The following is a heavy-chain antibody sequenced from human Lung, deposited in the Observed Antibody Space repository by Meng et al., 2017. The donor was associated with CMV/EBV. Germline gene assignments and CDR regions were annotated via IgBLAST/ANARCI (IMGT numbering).Heavy chain of an antibody. J-gene: IGHJ4*02. CDR1: GYTFGSYG. CDR2: FVNYVDT. V-gene: IGHV1-18*01. CDR3: ASGTPGRSYCDY. D-gene: IGHD2-15*01. Sequence: QVHLLQVGTGVKEPWAAVRVSFKSSGYTFGSYGICWVRQAPGQGLEWMGWFVNYVDTYPAPKFQGRVTMTTDTHTNTAFMELRSLTSDDTAVYYCASGTPGRSYCDYWGQGTLVTVSS.